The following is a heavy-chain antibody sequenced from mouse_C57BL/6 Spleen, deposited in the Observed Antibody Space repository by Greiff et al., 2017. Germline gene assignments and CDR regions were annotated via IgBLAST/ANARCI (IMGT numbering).Heavy chain of an antibody. D-gene: IGHD4-1*01. Sequence: QVQLKQSGAELVKPGASVKMSCKASGYTFTSYWITWVKQRPGQGLAWIGDIYPGSGSTNYNEKFKSKATLTVDTSSSTAYMQLSSLTSEDSAVYYCARWDDAMDYWGQGTSVTVSS. CDR3: ARWDDAMDY. CDR2: IYPGSGST. V-gene: IGHV1-55*01. CDR1: GYTFTSYW. J-gene: IGHJ4*01.